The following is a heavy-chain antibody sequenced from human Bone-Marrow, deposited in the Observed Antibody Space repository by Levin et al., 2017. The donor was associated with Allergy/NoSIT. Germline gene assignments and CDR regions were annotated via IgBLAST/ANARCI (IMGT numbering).Heavy chain of an antibody. CDR1: GGSFSGYY. D-gene: IGHD6-19*01. Sequence: SETLSLTCAVYGGSFSGYYWSWIRQPPGKGLEWIGEINHSGSTNYNPSLKSRVTISVDTSKNQFSLKLSSVTAADTAVYYCARSPGTWAVAGRSPDWGQGTLVTVSS. CDR3: ARSPGTWAVAGRSPD. CDR2: INHSGST. J-gene: IGHJ4*02. V-gene: IGHV4-34*01.